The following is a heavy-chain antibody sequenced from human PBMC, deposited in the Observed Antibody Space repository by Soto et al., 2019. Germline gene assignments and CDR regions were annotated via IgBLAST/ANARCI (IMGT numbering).Heavy chain of an antibody. CDR3: ARGYCSGGSCYSMTDY. Sequence: QVQLVQSGAEVKKPGSSVKVSCKASGGTFSSYAISWVRQAPGQGLEWRGGIIPIFGTANNAQKFQGRVTITADESTSTAYMELSSLRSEDTAVYYCARGYCSGGSCYSMTDYWGQGTLVTVSS. V-gene: IGHV1-69*01. J-gene: IGHJ4*02. CDR2: IIPIFGTA. CDR1: GGTFSSYA. D-gene: IGHD2-15*01.